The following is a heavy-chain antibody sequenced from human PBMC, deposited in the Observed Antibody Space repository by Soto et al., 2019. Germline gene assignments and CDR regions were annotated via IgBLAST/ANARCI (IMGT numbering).Heavy chain of an antibody. V-gene: IGHV4-30-4*08. CDR1: GGSVKSGSYS. CDR3: ARDFMVRGVSVGFDY. CDR2: IYYSVTT. J-gene: IGHJ4*02. D-gene: IGHD3-10*01. Sequence: SETLSLTCTVSGGSVKSGSYSWSWIRQPPGKGLEWVGYIYYSVTTYYNPSLKSRVTISVDTSKNQFSLKLSSVTAADTAVYYCARDFMVRGVSVGFDYWCQGTLVTVSS.